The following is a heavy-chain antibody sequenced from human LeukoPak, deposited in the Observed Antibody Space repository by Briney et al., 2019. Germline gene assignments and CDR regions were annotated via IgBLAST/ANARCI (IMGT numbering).Heavy chain of an antibody. CDR1: GGSISSLTYY. J-gene: IGHJ4*02. D-gene: IGHD6-19*01. CDR2: IYYSGTT. CDR3: TGYSAGWSSGGGY. Sequence: SETLSLTCAVSGGSISSLTYYWGWIRQPPGKGLEWIASIYYSGTTYYSPSLKSRVAISVNRSNNQFSLRLSSVTAADTAVYFCTGYSAGWSSGGGYWGQGTVVTVSS. V-gene: IGHV4-39*01.